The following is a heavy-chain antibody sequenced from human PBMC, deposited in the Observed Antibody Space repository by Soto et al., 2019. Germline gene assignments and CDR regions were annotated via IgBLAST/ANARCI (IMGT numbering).Heavy chain of an antibody. CDR2: ITDSAGST. D-gene: IGHD4-4*01. J-gene: IGHJ4*02. CDR1: GFTFNRSA. V-gene: IGHV3-23*01. CDR3: AKVHYYSNLFDN. Sequence: PGGSLRLSCAASGFTFNRSAMSWVRQAPGKGLEWVSVITDSAGSTYYADAVKGRFTISRDNSKNTLYLQMNSLRAEDTAVYYCAKVHYYSNLFDNWGQGTLVTVSS.